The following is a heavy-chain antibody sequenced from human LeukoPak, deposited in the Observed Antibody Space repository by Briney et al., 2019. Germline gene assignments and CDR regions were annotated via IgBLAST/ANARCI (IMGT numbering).Heavy chain of an antibody. CDR2: IIPIFGTA. D-gene: IGHD3-10*01. Sequence: ASVKVSCKASGGTFSSYAISWVRQAPGQGLEWMGGIIPIFGTANYAQKFQGRVTITADESTSTAYMGLSSLRSEDTAVYYCARGYGSGPPNYWGQGTLVTVSS. J-gene: IGHJ4*02. V-gene: IGHV1-69*13. CDR3: ARGYGSGPPNY. CDR1: GGTFSSYA.